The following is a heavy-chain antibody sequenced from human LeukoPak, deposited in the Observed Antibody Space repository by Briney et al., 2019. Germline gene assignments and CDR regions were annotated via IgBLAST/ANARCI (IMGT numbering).Heavy chain of an antibody. CDR3: ATGLSWTVPGLGSRYYYYGMDV. D-gene: IGHD3-10*02. V-gene: IGHV1-24*01. J-gene: IGHJ6*02. CDR1: GYTLTELS. CDR2: FDPEDGET. Sequence: ASVKVSCKVSGYTLTELSMHWVRQAPGKGLAWVGGFDPEDGETIYAQKFQGRVTMTEDTSTDTAYMELSSLRSEDTAVYYCATGLSWTVPGLGSRYYYYGMDVWGQGTTVTVSS.